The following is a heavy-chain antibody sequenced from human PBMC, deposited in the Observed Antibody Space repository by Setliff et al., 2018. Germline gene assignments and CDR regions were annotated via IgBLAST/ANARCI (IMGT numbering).Heavy chain of an antibody. J-gene: IGHJ4*02. Sequence: SVKVSCKASGGTFSIYTISWVRQAPGQGLEWMGRIIPIFGTANYAQKFQGRVTITADESTSTAYMELSSLRAEDTAVYYCARHPYSSILSYFDYWGQGTLVTVSS. CDR2: IIPIFGTA. CDR3: ARHPYSSILSYFDY. V-gene: IGHV1-69*13. D-gene: IGHD6-13*01. CDR1: GGTFSIYT.